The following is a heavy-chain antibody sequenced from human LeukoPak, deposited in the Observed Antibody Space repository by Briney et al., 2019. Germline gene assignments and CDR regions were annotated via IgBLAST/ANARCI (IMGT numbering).Heavy chain of an antibody. V-gene: IGHV4-39*01. D-gene: IGHD2-2*01. J-gene: IGHJ5*02. Sequence: SETLSLTCTVSGGSISSSPYYWGWIRHPPGKGLEWIGTIYYRGSTYSNPSLNSRVTISLDTSKNQFSLRLRSVTAADTALYYCARHYLSDGILSTFDPWGQGTLVTVSS. CDR2: IYYRGST. CDR3: ARHYLSDGILSTFDP. CDR1: GGSISSSPYY.